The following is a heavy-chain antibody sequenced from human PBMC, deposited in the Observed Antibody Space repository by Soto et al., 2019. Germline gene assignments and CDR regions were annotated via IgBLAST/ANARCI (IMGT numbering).Heavy chain of an antibody. Sequence: QVQLVQSGAEVKTPGASVKVSCKASGYTFASYDINWVRQAPGQGLEWMGWMNPNRGNSGYAQKFQGRHTMTTDTAWSIGHRELSSLRNEDTAVYYCAGSDGYNFNWLDSWGQGTLVTVSA. CDR1: GYTFASYD. CDR2: MNPNRGNS. D-gene: IGHD2-21*01. J-gene: IGHJ5*01. CDR3: AGSDGYNFNWLDS. V-gene: IGHV1-8*01.